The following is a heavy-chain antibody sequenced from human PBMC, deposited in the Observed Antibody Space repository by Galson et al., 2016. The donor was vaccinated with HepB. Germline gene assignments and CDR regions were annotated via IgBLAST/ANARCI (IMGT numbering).Heavy chain of an antibody. CDR2: IHPDDAET. CDR1: GYSFTSYW. CDR3: ALLTLSN. D-gene: IGHD3-9*01. J-gene: IGHJ4*02. V-gene: IGHV5-51*01. Sequence: QSGAEVKKPGESVKISCKGSGYSFTSYWIVWVRQMPGKGLEWMGIIHPDDAETKYSPSFQGRVTISADKSITTVYTQCSSLHSSATVFYYCALLTLSNWGQGTLVTVSS.